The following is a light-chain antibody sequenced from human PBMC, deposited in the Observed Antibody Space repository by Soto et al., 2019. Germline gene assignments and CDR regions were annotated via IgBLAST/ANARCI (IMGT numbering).Light chain of an antibody. Sequence: EIVLTHSPGTLSLSPGERASRSCRASQSVSSNYLAWYQQKTGQAPRLLIYGASSRATGIPDRFSGSGSGTDFTLTIRRLEPEDFAVYYCQQYGSSPMYSFGQGTKLEIK. CDR2: GAS. J-gene: IGKJ2*03. CDR3: QQYGSSPMYS. CDR1: QSVSSNY. V-gene: IGKV3-20*01.